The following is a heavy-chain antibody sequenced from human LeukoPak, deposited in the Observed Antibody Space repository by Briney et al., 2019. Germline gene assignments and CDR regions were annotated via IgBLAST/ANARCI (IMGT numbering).Heavy chain of an antibody. CDR2: ISSDGSST. J-gene: IGHJ4*02. V-gene: IGHV3-74*01. CDR3: ARGVAAGIGSWH. CDR1: GFTFSSYW. D-gene: IGHD6-13*01. Sequence: GGSLRLSCAASGFTFSSYWLHWVRQAPGKGLVWISRISSDGSSTNYADSVKGRFTISRDNAKNTLYLQMNSLRAEDTGVYYWARGVAAGIGSWHWGQGTLVTVSS.